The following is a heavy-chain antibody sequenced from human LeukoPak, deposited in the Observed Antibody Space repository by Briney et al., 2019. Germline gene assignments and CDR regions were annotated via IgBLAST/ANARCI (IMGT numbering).Heavy chain of an antibody. CDR1: GFTFNNYA. J-gene: IGHJ6*02. V-gene: IGHV3-23*01. CDR2: ISGSGGTT. CDR3: AKSKGLYHYYAMDV. D-gene: IGHD3/OR15-3a*01. Sequence: GGSLRLSCAASGFTFNNYAMTWVRQPPGKGLECVSSISGSGGTTYYADSVKGRFTISRDTFNRTLYLQMNSLRVDDTAVYYCAKSKGLYHYYAMDVWGQGTTVIVSS.